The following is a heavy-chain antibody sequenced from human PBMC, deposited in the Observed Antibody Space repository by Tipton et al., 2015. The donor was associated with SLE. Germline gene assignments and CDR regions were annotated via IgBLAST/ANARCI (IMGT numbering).Heavy chain of an antibody. J-gene: IGHJ5*02. CDR2: INHSGST. Sequence: LRLSCAVYGGSFSGYYWSWIRQPPGKGLEWIGEINHSGSTNYNPSLKSRVTISVDTSKNQFSLKLSSVTAADTAVYYCARQRWFDPWGQGTLVTVPS. CDR1: GGSFSGYY. V-gene: IGHV4-34*01. CDR3: ARQRWFDP.